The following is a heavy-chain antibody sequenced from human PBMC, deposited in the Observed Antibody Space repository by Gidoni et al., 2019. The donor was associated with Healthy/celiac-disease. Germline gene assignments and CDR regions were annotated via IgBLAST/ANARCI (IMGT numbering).Heavy chain of an antibody. CDR1: GGCFSGYY. CDR2: INHSGST. D-gene: IGHD1-7*01. CDR3: TTGTTMYSTGLIVDY. V-gene: IGHV4-34*01. J-gene: IGHJ4*02. Sequence: QVQLQQWGAGLLKPSETLSLTCAVYGGCFSGYYWSWIRQPPGKGLEWIGEINHSGSTNYNPSLKSRVTISVDTSKNQFSLKLSSVTAADTAVYYCTTGTTMYSTGLIVDYWGQGTLVTVSS.